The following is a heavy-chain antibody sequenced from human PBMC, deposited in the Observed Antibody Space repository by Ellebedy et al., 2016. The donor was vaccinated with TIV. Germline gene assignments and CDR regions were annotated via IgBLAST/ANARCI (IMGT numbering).Heavy chain of an antibody. CDR1: GYTFTGYY. J-gene: IGHJ4*02. Sequence: AASVKVSCKASGYTFTGYYMHWVRQAPGQGLEWMGWINPNSGGTNYAQKFQGRVTMTRDTSISTAYMELSRLRSDDTAVYYCARDDGRAAAGTDWGQGTLVTVSS. D-gene: IGHD6-13*01. V-gene: IGHV1-2*02. CDR3: ARDDGRAAAGTD. CDR2: INPNSGGT.